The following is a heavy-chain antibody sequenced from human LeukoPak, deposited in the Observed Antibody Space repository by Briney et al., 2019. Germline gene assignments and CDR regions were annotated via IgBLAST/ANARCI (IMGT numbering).Heavy chain of an antibody. CDR1: GFTFSRYA. J-gene: IGHJ6*01. CDR3: ARGLSGVRGPYYGMDV. V-gene: IGHV3-23*01. D-gene: IGHD3-10*01. Sequence: GGSLRLSCAASGFTFSRYAMSWVRKAPGKGLEWVSAISGSGGSTYYVDSVKGRFTISRDNSKNTLSLQMNSLRAEDTAVYYCARGLSGVRGPYYGMDVWGQGTTVTVSS. CDR2: ISGSGGST.